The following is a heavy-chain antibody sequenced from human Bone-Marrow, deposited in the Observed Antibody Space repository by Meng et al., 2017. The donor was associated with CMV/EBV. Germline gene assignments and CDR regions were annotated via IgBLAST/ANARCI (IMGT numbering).Heavy chain of an antibody. V-gene: IGHV3-15*01. CDR3: TTGCSSTSCYTRHYYYYGMDA. CDR1: GFTFSSYW. J-gene: IGHJ6*02. D-gene: IGHD2-2*02. CDR2: IKSKTDGGTT. Sequence: GESLKISCAASGFTFSSYWMHWVRQAPGKGLEWVGRIKSKTDGGTTDYAAPVKGRFTISRDDSKNTLYLQMNSLKTEDTAVYYCTTGCSSTSCYTRHYYYYGMDAWGQGTTVTVSS.